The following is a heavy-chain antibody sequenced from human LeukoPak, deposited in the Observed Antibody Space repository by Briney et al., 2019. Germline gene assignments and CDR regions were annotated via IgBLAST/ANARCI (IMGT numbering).Heavy chain of an antibody. CDR2: ISRSSRSSTYM. CDR3: AKDKPSSGLDY. CDR1: GFTFSAYN. J-gene: IGHJ4*02. D-gene: IGHD3-22*01. Sequence: GGSLRLSCAASGFTFSAYNMHWVRQAPGKGLEWVSSISRSSRSSTYMYYADSVKGRFTISRDNSKNTLYLQMNSLRAEDTAVYYCAKDKPSSGLDYWGQGTLVTVSS. V-gene: IGHV3-21*01.